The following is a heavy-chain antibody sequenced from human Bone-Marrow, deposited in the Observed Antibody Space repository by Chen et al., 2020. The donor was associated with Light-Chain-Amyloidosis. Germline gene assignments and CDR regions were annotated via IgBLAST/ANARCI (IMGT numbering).Heavy chain of an antibody. J-gene: IGHJ4*02. Sequence: EVQLEQSGPEVNKPGESLKIACKGSVYTFPNYWIGWVRQMTGKGLEWMGVIYPDDSDARYSPSFEGQVTISADKSITTAYLQWRSLKASDTAMYYCARRRDGYNFDYWGQGTLVTVSS. CDR2: IYPDDSDA. D-gene: IGHD5-12*01. V-gene: IGHV5-51*01. CDR1: VYTFPNYW. CDR3: ARRRDGYNFDY.